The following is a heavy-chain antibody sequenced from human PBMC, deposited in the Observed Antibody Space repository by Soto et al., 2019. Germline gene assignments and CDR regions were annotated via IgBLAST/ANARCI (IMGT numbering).Heavy chain of an antibody. Sequence: QITLKESGPTLVKPTQTLTLTCTFSGFSLSTSGVGVGWIRQPPGKALEWLALIYWDDDKRYSPSLKSRLTITKDTSKTHVVFTMTNMDPVDTATYYCAHDAYSGYDYYFDYWGQGTLVTVSS. CDR1: GFSLSTSGVG. CDR3: AHDAYSGYDYYFDY. J-gene: IGHJ4*02. D-gene: IGHD5-12*01. V-gene: IGHV2-5*02. CDR2: IYWDDDK.